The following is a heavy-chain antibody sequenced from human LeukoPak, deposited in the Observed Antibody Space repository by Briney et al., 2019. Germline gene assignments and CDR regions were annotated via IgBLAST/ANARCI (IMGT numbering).Heavy chain of an antibody. CDR1: GDSISSGDYY. V-gene: IGHV4-61*02. CDR3: ARAPYSYASSGVFNI. J-gene: IGHJ3*02. D-gene: IGHD3-22*01. CDR2: ISSSGST. Sequence: SETLSLTCTVSGDSISSGDYYWSWIRQPAGKELEWIGRISSSGSTNYNPSLKSRVTISVDTSKNQFSVKRSSVTAADTAVYFCARAPYSYASSGVFNIWAKGKMVTVSS.